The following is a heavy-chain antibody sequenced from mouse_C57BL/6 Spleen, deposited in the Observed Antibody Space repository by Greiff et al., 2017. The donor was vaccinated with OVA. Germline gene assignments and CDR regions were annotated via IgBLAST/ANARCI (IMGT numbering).Heavy chain of an antibody. CDR1: GFTFSSYA. D-gene: IGHD1-1*01. V-gene: IGHV5-4*01. Sequence: EVQGVESGGGLVKPGGSLKLSCAASGFTFSSYAMSWVRQTPEKRLEWVATISDGGSYTYYPDNVKGRFTISRDNAKNNLYLQMSHLKSEDTAMYYCAREGDYGSSLYAMDYWGQGTSVTVSS. J-gene: IGHJ4*01. CDR3: AREGDYGSSLYAMDY. CDR2: ISDGGSYT.